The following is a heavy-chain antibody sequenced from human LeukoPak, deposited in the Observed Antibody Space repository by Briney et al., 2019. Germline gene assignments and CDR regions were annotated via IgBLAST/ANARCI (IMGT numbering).Heavy chain of an antibody. J-gene: IGHJ6*03. D-gene: IGHD3-16*01. CDR3: ARDTGVPRGKAYFYYYMDG. V-gene: IGHV3-7*03. CDR1: GFTFSSYW. Sequence: GGSLRLSCAASGFTFSSYWTSWVRQAPGKGPEWVANIKQDGSEKYYVDSVKGRFTISRDNAKNSLYLQMNGLRAEDTAVYYCARDTGVPRGKAYFYYYMDGWGKGTTVTVSS. CDR2: IKQDGSEK.